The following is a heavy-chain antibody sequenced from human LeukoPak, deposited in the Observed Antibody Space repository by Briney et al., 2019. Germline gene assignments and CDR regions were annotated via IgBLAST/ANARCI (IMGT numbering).Heavy chain of an antibody. Sequence: PGGSLRLSCAASGFTFDDYTMHWVRQAPGKGLEWVSLISWDGGSTYYADSVKGRFTISRDNSKNSLYLQMNSLRTEDTALYYCAKDEGPYSSSSILYWGQGTLVTVSS. J-gene: IGHJ4*02. CDR2: ISWDGGST. CDR1: GFTFDDYT. V-gene: IGHV3-43*01. CDR3: AKDEGPYSSSSILY. D-gene: IGHD6-13*01.